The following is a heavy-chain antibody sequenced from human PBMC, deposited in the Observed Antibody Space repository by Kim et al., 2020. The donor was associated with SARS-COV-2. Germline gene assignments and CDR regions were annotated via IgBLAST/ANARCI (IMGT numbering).Heavy chain of an antibody. CDR2: IYYSGST. CDR1: GGSISSGGYY. D-gene: IGHD6-19*01. CDR3: ASQIAVAGTELY. Sequence: SETLSLTCTVSGGSISSGGYYWSWIRQHPGKGLEWIGYIYYSGSTYYNPSLKSRVTISVDTSKNQFSLKLSSVTAADTAVYYCASQIAVAGTELYWGQGTLVTVSS. J-gene: IGHJ4*02. V-gene: IGHV4-31*03.